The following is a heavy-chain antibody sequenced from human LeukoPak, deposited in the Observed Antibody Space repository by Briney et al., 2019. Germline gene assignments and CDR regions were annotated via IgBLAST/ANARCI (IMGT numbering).Heavy chain of an antibody. J-gene: IGHJ3*02. D-gene: IGHD1-26*01. CDR2: INPNSGGT. Sequence: GAPVKVSCKASGYTFTGYYMHWVRQAPGQGLEWMGWINPNSGGTNYAQKFPGRVTMTRDTSISTAYMELSRLRSDDTAIYYCARGIDSGSPPLGTFEIWGQGTMVTVSS. CDR3: ARGIDSGSPPLGTFEI. CDR1: GYTFTGYY. V-gene: IGHV1-2*02.